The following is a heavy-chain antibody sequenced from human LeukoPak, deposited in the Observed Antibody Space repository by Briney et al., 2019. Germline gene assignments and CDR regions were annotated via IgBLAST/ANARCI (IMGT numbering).Heavy chain of an antibody. CDR1: GGSISSYY. D-gene: IGHD2-15*01. CDR2: IYYSGST. CDR3: ARHRDIVVVVSAITL. Sequence: KPSETLSLTCTVSGGSISSYYWSWIRQPPGKGLEWIGYIYYSGSTNYNPSLKSRVTISVDTSKNQFSLRLSSVTAADTAVYYCARHRDIVVVVSAITLWGQGTLVTVSS. J-gene: IGHJ4*02. V-gene: IGHV4-59*08.